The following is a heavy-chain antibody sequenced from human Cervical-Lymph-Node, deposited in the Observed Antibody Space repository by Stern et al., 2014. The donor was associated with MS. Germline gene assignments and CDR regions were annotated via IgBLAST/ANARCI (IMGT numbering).Heavy chain of an antibody. CDR2: IKPSGDSA. CDR3: ASGTGSKRPAGNY. CDR1: GYTFTSHY. J-gene: IGHJ4*02. V-gene: IGHV1-46*01. D-gene: IGHD3/OR15-3a*01. Sequence: VQLVQSGAEVKKPGASVKVSCKASGYTFTSHYMHWVRPAPGQGLEWVGIIKPSGDSASYAQKFQGRVTMTRDTSTSTLYMELSSLRSEDTAVYYCASGTGSKRPAGNYWGQGTLVTVSS.